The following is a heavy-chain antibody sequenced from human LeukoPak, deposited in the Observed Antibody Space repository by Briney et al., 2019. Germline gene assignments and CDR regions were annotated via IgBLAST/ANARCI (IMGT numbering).Heavy chain of an antibody. Sequence: SETLSLTCTVSGDSITGYYWGWIRQPPGKGLEWIGNIYYTGNTYYNASLKSRVTISVDKSKNQFSLKLSSVTAADTAVYYCARVGSSSWYAFDIWGQGTMVTVSS. J-gene: IGHJ3*02. CDR2: IYYTGNT. CDR1: GDSITGYY. CDR3: ARVGSSSWYAFDI. D-gene: IGHD6-13*01. V-gene: IGHV4-39*07.